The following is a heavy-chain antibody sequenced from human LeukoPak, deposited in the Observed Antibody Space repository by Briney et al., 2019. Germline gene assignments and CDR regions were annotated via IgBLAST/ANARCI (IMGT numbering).Heavy chain of an antibody. V-gene: IGHV3-48*01. Sequence: PGGSLRLSCAASGFTFSSYSMNWVRQAPGKGLEWVSYISSSSSTIYYADSVKGRFTISRDNSKNTLYLQMNSLRAEDTAVYYCAKGSYGSGSLMLDYWGQGTLVTVSS. CDR2: ISSSSSTI. CDR3: AKGSYGSGSLMLDY. D-gene: IGHD3-10*01. J-gene: IGHJ4*02. CDR1: GFTFSSYS.